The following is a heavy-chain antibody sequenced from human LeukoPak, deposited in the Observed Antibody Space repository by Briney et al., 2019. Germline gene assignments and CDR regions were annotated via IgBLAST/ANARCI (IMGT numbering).Heavy chain of an antibody. CDR3: ARDAPHTYYYDSSGYGYYFDY. J-gene: IGHJ4*02. V-gene: IGHV3-21*01. D-gene: IGHD3-22*01. CDR1: GFTFSSYS. Sequence: PGGSLRLSCAASGFTFSSYSMNRVRQAPGKGLEWVSSISSSSSYIYYADSVKGRFTISRDNAKNSLYLQMNSLRAEDTAVYYCARDAPHTYYYDSSGYGYYFDYWGQGTLVTVSS. CDR2: ISSSSSYI.